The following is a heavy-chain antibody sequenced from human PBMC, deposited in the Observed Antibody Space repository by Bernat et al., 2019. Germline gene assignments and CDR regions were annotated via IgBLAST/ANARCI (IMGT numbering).Heavy chain of an antibody. J-gene: IGHJ6*02. Sequence: EVQLLESGGGLVQPGGSLRLSCAASGFTFSSYAMSWVLQAPGKGLEWVSAISGSGGSTYYSDSVKGRLTSYRDKSKNTLYMQMNSMRAEDTDVYYCAKDSGGATGSYDDGMDVWGQGTTVTVSS. CDR2: ISGSGGST. V-gene: IGHV3-23*01. D-gene: IGHD1-1*01. CDR1: GFTFSSYA. CDR3: AKDSGGATGSYDDGMDV.